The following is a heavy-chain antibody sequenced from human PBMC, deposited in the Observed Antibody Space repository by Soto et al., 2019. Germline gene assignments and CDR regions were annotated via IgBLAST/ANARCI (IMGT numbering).Heavy chain of an antibody. V-gene: IGHV4-59*01. CDR3: AREGLRGGFDP. J-gene: IGHJ5*02. CDR2: IYYSGST. CDR1: GGSISSYY. Sequence: SETLSLTWTVSGGSISSYYWSWIRQPPGKGLEWIGYIYYSGSTNYNPSLKSRVTISVDTSKNQFSLKLSSVTAADTAVYYCAREGLRGGFDPWGQGTLVTVSS. D-gene: IGHD3-10*01.